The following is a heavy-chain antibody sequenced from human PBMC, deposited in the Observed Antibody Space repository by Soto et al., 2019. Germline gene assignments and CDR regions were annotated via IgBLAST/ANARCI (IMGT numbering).Heavy chain of an antibody. CDR3: ARLNYGSGIDI. Sequence: GSLRLSCAASGFTFSNAGMSWVRQAPGKGLEWVANIKQDGSEKYYVDSVKGRFTISRDNAKNSLYLQMNSLRAEDTAVYYCARLNYGSGIDIWGQGTMVTVSS. J-gene: IGHJ3*02. CDR2: IKQDGSEK. D-gene: IGHD3-10*01. V-gene: IGHV3-7*01. CDR1: GFTFSNAG.